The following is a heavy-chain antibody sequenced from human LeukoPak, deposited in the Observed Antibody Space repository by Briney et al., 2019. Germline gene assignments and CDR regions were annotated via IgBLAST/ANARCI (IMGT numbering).Heavy chain of an antibody. J-gene: IGHJ4*02. D-gene: IGHD6-13*01. CDR2: IYSGGGN. Sequence: GGSLRLSCAASGFTVSSNYMSWVRQAPGKGLEWVSVIYSGGGNYYADSVKGRFTISRDSSKNTLYLQMTSLRAEDTAVYYCARAAAAGPFDYWGQGTLVTVSS. CDR3: ARAAAAGPFDY. V-gene: IGHV3-66*01. CDR1: GFTVSSNY.